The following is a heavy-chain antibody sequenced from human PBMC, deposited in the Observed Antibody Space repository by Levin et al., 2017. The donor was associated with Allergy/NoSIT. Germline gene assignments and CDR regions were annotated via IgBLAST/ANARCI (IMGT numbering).Heavy chain of an antibody. J-gene: IGHJ4*02. Sequence: SCAASGFTFSSYGMHWVRQAPGKGLEWVAVISYDGSNKYYADSVKGRFTISRDNSKNTLYLQMNSLRAEDTAVYYCAKDRYWYCSSTSCYAVDYWGQGTLVTVSS. CDR3: AKDRYWYCSSTSCYAVDY. CDR1: GFTFSSYG. V-gene: IGHV3-30*18. CDR2: ISYDGSNK. D-gene: IGHD2-2*01.